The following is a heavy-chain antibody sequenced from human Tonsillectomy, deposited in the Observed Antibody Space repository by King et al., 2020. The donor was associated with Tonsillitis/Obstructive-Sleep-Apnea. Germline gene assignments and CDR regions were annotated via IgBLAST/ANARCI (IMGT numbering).Heavy chain of an antibody. V-gene: IGHV4-4*02. D-gene: IGHD3-16*01. J-gene: IGHJ4*02. CDR3: ASAKGDFAIDH. Sequence: QLQLHASGPGLLKPSLTLSLTFACTGGSIISPKWWSSLRQHTGTGPYVVGAINHSGSTNHNPSLKNRVSMSVDKSKNQFSLRLSSVTAADTAVYYCASAKGDFAIDHWGQGTLVTVSS. CDR2: INHSGST. CDR1: GGSIISPKW.